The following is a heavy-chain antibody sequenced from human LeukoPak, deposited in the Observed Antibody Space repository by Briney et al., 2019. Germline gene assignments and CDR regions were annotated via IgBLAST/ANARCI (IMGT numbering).Heavy chain of an antibody. V-gene: IGHV1-3*01. CDR2: INAGNGNT. CDR1: GYTFTSYA. Sequence: ASVKVSCKASGYTFTSYAMHWVRQAPGQRLEWMGWINAGNGNTKYSQKFQGRVTITRDTSASTAYMELSSLRSEDTAAYYCARRITMVRGVINYFDYWGQGALVTVSS. D-gene: IGHD3-10*01. CDR3: ARRITMVRGVINYFDY. J-gene: IGHJ4*02.